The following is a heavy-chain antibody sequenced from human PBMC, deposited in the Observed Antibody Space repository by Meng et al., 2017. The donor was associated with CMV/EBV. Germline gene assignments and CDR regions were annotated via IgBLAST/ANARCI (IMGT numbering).Heavy chain of an antibody. Sequence: SVKVSCKASGGTFSSYAISWVRRAPGQGLEWMGGIIPILGIANYAQKFQGRVTITADKSTSTAYMELSSLRSEDTAVYYCATGYSPEWYYYGMDVWGQGTTVTVSS. V-gene: IGHV1-69*10. CDR1: GGTFSSYA. CDR2: IIPILGIA. CDR3: ATGYSPEWYYYGMDV. D-gene: IGHD5-18*01. J-gene: IGHJ6*02.